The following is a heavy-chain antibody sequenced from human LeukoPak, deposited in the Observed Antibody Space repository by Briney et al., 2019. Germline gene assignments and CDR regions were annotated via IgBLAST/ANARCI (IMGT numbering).Heavy chain of an antibody. J-gene: IGHJ4*02. D-gene: IGHD3-10*01. CDR3: TRAPRGSGIYHYFFDY. CDR2: IRSKTYGGTT. CDR1: GFRFGDYA. Sequence: GGSLILSCTAFGFRFGDYAMSWARQAPGKGLEWVGFIRSKTYGGTTEYGASVKGRFTISRDDSKSIAYLQMNSLKTEDTAVYYCTRAPRGSGIYHYFFDYWGQGTLATVSS. V-gene: IGHV3-49*04.